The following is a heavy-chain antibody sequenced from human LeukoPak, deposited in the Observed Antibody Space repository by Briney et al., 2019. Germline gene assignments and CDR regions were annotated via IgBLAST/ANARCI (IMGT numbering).Heavy chain of an antibody. D-gene: IGHD3-3*01. CDR1: GYTFTSYG. J-gene: IGHJ5*02. Sequence: SVNVSCKASGYTFTSYGISWVRQAPGQGLEWMGGIIPIFGTANYAQKFQGRVTITADESTSTAYMELSSLRSEDTAVYYCARTIFGVVYDWFDPWGQGTLVTVSS. CDR2: IIPIFGTA. V-gene: IGHV1-69*13. CDR3: ARTIFGVVYDWFDP.